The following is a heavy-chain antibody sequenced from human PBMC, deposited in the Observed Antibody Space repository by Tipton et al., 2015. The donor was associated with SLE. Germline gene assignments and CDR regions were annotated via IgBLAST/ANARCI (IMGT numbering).Heavy chain of an antibody. CDR1: GFTFSTYT. D-gene: IGHD5/OR15-5a*01. CDR3: ARDLPIYPFDY. Sequence: SLRLSCAASGFTFSTYTMHWVRQAPGKGLEWVAFISYDGSGIYYADSVKGRFTISRDNSKNTLYLQMNSLRTQDTAVYFCARDLPIYPFDYWGQGTLVTVSS. CDR2: ISYDGSGI. V-gene: IGHV3-30*04. J-gene: IGHJ4*02.